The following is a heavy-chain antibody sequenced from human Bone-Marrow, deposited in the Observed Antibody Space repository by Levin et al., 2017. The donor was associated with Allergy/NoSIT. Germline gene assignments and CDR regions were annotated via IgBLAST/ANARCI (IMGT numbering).Heavy chain of an antibody. CDR1: GFTFRRYA. J-gene: IGHJ4*02. V-gene: IGHV3-23*01. CDR3: AKESELLSWFGDVPYYLDY. CDR2: ISGSGGRT. D-gene: IGHD2/OR15-2a*01. Sequence: GESLKISCAASGFTFRRYAMTWVRHGSRKGLEWVSGISGSGGRTYYADPVKGRFTIPRDNSKNTLVLEMKSLRAEDTAIYYCAKESELLSWFGDVPYYLDYWGQGTLATVSS.